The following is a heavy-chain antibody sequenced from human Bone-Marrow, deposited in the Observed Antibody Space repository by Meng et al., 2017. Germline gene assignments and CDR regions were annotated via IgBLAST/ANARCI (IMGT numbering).Heavy chain of an antibody. D-gene: IGHD3-3*01. Sequence: VQPQESGPGRVKPSQTLSLTCTVSGGSISSGGYYWSWIRQHPGKGLEWIGYIYYSGSTYYNPSLKSLVTISVDTSKNQFSLKLSSVTAADTAVYYCARTYYDFWSGYYYFDYWGQGTLVTVSS. CDR2: IYYSGST. CDR1: GGSISSGGYY. CDR3: ARTYYDFWSGYYYFDY. J-gene: IGHJ4*02. V-gene: IGHV4-31*01.